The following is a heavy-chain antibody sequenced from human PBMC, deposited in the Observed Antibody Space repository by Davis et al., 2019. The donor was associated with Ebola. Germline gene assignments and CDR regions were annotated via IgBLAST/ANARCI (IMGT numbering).Heavy chain of an antibody. J-gene: IGHJ6*03. CDR2: ISGSGGST. Sequence: PGGSLRLSCAASGFTFSSYAMSWVRQAPGKGLEWVSAISGSGGSTYYADSVKGRFTISRDNSKNTLYLQMNSLRAEDTAVYYCAKSRRLLYYYYMDVWGKGTTVTGSS. V-gene: IGHV3-23*01. D-gene: IGHD2-21*01. CDR3: AKSRRLLYYYYMDV. CDR1: GFTFSSYA.